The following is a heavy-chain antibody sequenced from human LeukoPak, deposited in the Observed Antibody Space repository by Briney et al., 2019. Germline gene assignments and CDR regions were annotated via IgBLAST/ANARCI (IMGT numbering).Heavy chain of an antibody. J-gene: IGHJ4*02. CDR1: GFTFSSYR. V-gene: IGHV4-39*07. CDR3: ARVRRDGYRDFDY. CDR2: IYYSGST. D-gene: IGHD5-24*01. Sequence: GSLRLSCAASGFTFSSYRMNWVRQAPGKGLEWIGSIYYSGSTYYNPSLKSRVTISVDTSKNQFSLKLSSVTAANTAVYYCARVRRDGYRDFDYWGQGTLVTVSS.